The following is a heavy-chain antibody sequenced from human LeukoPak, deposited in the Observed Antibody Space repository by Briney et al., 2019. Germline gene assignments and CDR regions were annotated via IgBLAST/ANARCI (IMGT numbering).Heavy chain of an antibody. Sequence: GASVKVSCKASGYTFTSYGISWVRQAPGQGLEWMGWISAYNGNTNYAQKLQGRVTMTTDTSTSTAYMELRSLRSDDTAVYYCARQMNNYYGLGSQWVPGDYYYYYGMDVWGQGTTVTVSS. CDR3: ARQMNNYYGLGSQWVPGDYYYYYGMDV. J-gene: IGHJ6*02. D-gene: IGHD3-10*01. CDR2: ISAYNGNT. CDR1: GYTFTSYG. V-gene: IGHV1-18*01.